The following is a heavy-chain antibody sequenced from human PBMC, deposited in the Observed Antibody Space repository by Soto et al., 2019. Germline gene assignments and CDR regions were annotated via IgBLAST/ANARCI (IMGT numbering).Heavy chain of an antibody. CDR1: GFTFSRYS. CDR3: ARVAY. V-gene: IGHV3-21*06. J-gene: IGHJ4*02. Sequence: GGFLRLSCAAYGFTFSRYSINWFRQAPGKGLEWVASISSGGNDFWYADSAKGRFTVSRDNVESFLYLQMDSLRPEDTAVYYCARVAYWGQGTLVTVSS. CDR2: ISSGGNDF.